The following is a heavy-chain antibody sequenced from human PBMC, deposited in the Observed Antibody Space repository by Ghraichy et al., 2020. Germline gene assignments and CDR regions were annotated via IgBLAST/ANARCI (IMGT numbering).Heavy chain of an antibody. CDR2: INPNSGGT. D-gene: IGHD3-3*01. CDR3: ARLITISGPWHYALDA. Sequence: ASVKVSCKASGYTFTAYYIHWVRQAPGLGLEWMGRINPNSGGTNYTQKFQGRVTMTRDTSISTAYMELSRLRSDDAAVYFCARLITISGPWHYALDAWGQGTTFTVSS. CDR1: GYTFTAYY. J-gene: IGHJ6*02. V-gene: IGHV1-2*02.